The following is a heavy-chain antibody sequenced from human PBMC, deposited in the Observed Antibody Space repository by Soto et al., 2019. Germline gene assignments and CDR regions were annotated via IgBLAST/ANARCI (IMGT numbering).Heavy chain of an antibody. Sequence: QVPVVQSGAEVKKPGPSVKVSCKASAYTFTSYAMHWVRQAPGQRLEWMGWINAGNGNTKYSQKFQGRVTITRDTSASTAYMELSSLRSEDTAVYYCARERIAARPGWFDPWGQGTLVTVSS. V-gene: IGHV1-3*01. D-gene: IGHD6-6*01. CDR3: ARERIAARPGWFDP. CDR2: INAGNGNT. J-gene: IGHJ5*02. CDR1: AYTFTSYA.